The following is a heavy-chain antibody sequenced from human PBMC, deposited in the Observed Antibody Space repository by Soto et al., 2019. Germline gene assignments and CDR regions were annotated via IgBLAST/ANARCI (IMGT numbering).Heavy chain of an antibody. CDR1: GGSISSSSYY. V-gene: IGHV4-39*07. D-gene: IGHD3-10*01. J-gene: IGHJ5*02. CDR2: IYYSGST. CDR3: ARDYLRPEGWFDP. Sequence: SETLSLTCTVSGGSISSSSYYWGWIRQPPGKGLEWIGSIYYSGSTYYNPSLKSRVTISVDTSKNQFSLKLSSVTAADTAVYYCARDYLRPEGWFDPWGQGTLVTVSS.